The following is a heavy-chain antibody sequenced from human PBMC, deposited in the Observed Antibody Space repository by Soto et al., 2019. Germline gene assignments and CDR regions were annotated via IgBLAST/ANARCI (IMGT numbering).Heavy chain of an antibody. Sequence: LSLTCSVSGGSISSGYYYWSWIRQPPGKGLEWIGNIYYSGNTYYNPSLESRVSVSVDTSKNQFSLKVSGVSAADTAVYYCATSQKGYNWNYFDHWGQGALVTVSS. D-gene: IGHD1-20*01. CDR1: GGSISSGYYY. CDR3: ATSQKGYNWNYFDH. V-gene: IGHV4-30-4*01. J-gene: IGHJ4*02. CDR2: IYYSGNT.